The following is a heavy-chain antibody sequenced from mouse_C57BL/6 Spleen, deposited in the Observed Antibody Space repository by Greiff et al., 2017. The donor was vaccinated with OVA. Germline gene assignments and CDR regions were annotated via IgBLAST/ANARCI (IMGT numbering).Heavy chain of an antibody. CDR1: GYAFTNYL. Sequence: VQRVESGAELVRPGTSVKVSCKASGYAFTNYLIEWVKQRPGQGLEWIGVINPGSGGTNYNEKFKGKATLTADKSSSTAYMQLSSLTSEDSAVYFCARRDSSGVMDYWGQGTTLTVSS. V-gene: IGHV1-54*01. CDR2: INPGSGGT. CDR3: ARRDSSGVMDY. J-gene: IGHJ2*01. D-gene: IGHD3-2*02.